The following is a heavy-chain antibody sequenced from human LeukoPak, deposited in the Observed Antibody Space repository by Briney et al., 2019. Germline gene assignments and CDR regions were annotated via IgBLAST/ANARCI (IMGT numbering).Heavy chain of an antibody. V-gene: IGHV4-34*01. CDR3: ARGPHTGVNYYDSSGYYY. D-gene: IGHD3-22*01. Sequence: SETLSLTCAVYGGSFSGYYWSCIRQPPGKGLEWIGEINHSGSTNYNPSLKSRVTISVDTSKNQFSLKLSSVTAADTAVYYCARGPHTGVNYYDSSGYYYWGQGTPGHRLL. J-gene: IGHJ4*02. CDR2: INHSGST. CDR1: GGSFSGYY.